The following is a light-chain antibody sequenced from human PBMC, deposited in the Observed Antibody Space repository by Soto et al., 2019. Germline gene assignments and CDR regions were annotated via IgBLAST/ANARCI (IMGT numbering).Light chain of an antibody. CDR2: GAS. CDR3: QQYKNWPRIT. J-gene: IGKJ5*01. CDR1: QSIDSAF. Sequence: EIVLTQSPGTLSLSPGERATLSCRASQSIDSAFFAWYQQKPGQAPRLLIYGASTRATGIPARFSGSGSGTEFTLTISSLQSEDLGVYYCQQYKNWPRITFG. V-gene: IGKV3-15*01.